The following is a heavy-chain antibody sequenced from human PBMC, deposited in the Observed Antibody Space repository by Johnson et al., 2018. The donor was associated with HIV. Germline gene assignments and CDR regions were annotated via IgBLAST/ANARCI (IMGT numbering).Heavy chain of an antibody. CDR3: ASGEDYGGNYGAFDI. D-gene: IGHD4-23*01. Sequence: QMQLVESGGGLVQPGRSLRLSCAASGFTFSSYGMHWVCQAPGKGLEWVAVISYDGSNKYYADSVKGRFTISRDNSKNTLYLQMHSLRADDTAVYYCASGEDYGGNYGAFDIWGQGTMVTVSS. J-gene: IGHJ3*02. CDR1: GFTFSSYG. CDR2: ISYDGSNK. V-gene: IGHV3-30*03.